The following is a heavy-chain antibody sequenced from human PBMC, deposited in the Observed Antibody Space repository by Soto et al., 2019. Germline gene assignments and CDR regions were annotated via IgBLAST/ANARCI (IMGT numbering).Heavy chain of an antibody. Sequence: KASGASVKVSCKASGYTFTGYYMHWVRQAPGQGLEWMGWINPNSGGTNYAQKFQGWVTMTRDTSISTAYMELSRLRSDDTAVCYCARYTRIGAFDIWGQGTMVTVSS. D-gene: IGHD2-15*01. V-gene: IGHV1-2*04. J-gene: IGHJ3*02. CDR1: GYTFTGYY. CDR2: INPNSGGT. CDR3: ARYTRIGAFDI.